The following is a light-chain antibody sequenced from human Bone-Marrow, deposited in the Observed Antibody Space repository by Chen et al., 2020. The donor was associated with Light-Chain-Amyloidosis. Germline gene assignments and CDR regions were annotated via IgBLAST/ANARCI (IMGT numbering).Light chain of an antibody. CDR1: SIGTFNL. CDR3: CSYGGYSTFV. V-gene: IGLV2-23*03. CDR2: EGY. J-gene: IGLJ2*01. Sequence: QADLTQPASVSGSPGQSVTISCTGHSIGTFNLVSWYQQSPGNAPKLIIYEGYRRPSEVSDRFSGSTSGSTASLTISGLQTEVEADYHCCSYGGYSTFVFGGGTKLTVL.